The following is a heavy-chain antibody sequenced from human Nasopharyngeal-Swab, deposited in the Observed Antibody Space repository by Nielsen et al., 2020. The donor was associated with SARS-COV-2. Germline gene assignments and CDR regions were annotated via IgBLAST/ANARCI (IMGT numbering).Heavy chain of an antibody. CDR3: AGGTYYYYGMDV. CDR2: IYYSGTT. V-gene: IGHV4-59*01. Sequence: WIRQPPGKGLEWIGSIYYSGTTSYNPSLMSRVTITVDTSKNQFSLDLNSVTAADTAVYYCAGGTYYYYGMDVWGQGITVTVSS. D-gene: IGHD3-16*01. J-gene: IGHJ6*02.